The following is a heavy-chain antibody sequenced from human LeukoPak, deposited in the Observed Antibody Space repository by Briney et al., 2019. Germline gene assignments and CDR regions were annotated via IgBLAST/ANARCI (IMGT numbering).Heavy chain of an antibody. CDR3: ARPGGSGSYSKHDAFDS. CDR1: GYSSPSFC. D-gene: IGHD3-10*01. J-gene: IGHJ3*02. V-gene: IGHV5-51*01. Sequence: GVSLKISCKGPGYSSPSFCIAWVRQVPGKGLEWMGIIYSVDSDTRHSPSFQGQVTISADKSISTAYLQSSSLKASDTAMYYCARPGGSGSYSKHDAFDSWVQGTMVTVSS. CDR2: IYSVDSDT.